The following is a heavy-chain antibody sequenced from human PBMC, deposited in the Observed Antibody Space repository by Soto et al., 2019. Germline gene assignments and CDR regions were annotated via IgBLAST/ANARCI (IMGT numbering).Heavy chain of an antibody. D-gene: IGHD4-17*01. CDR1: GYSISNGYY. Sequence: SETLSLTCTVSGYSISNGYYWGWIRQSPEKGLEWIGTIYHSGTTYYNPSLKSRVIMSIDTSKNQFSLNLNSLRAEDTAVYYCAKDYGDFEFIDYWGQGTLVTVSS. CDR3: AKDYGDFEFIDY. V-gene: IGHV4-38-2*02. CDR2: IYHSGTT. J-gene: IGHJ4*02.